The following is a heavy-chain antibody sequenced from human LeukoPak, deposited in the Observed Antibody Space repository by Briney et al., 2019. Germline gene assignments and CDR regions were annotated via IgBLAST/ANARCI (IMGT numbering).Heavy chain of an antibody. J-gene: IGHJ6*02. CDR2: ISYDGSNK. V-gene: IGHV3-30*18. CDR1: GFTFSSYG. CDR3: AKGYYYYGMDV. Sequence: GGSLRLSCAASGFTFSSYGMHWVRQAPGKGLEWVAVISYDGSNKYYADSVKGRFTISRDNSKNTPYLQMNSLRAEDTAVYYCAKGYYYYGMDVWGQGTTVTVSS.